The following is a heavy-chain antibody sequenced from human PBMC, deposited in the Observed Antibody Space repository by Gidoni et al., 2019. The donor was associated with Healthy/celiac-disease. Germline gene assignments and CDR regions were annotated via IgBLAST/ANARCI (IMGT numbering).Heavy chain of an antibody. V-gene: IGHV4-38-2*02. J-gene: IGHJ5*02. Sequence: QVQLHESGPGLVKPSETLSLTCTFSGYSISRCYYWGWIRQPLGKGLEWIGSIYHNGSTYYNPSLKSRVTISVDTSKNQFSLKLSSVTAADTAVYYCARARYSSSWYAGSYNWFDPWGQGTLVTVSS. CDR2: IYHNGST. CDR1: GYSISRCYY. D-gene: IGHD6-13*01. CDR3: ARARYSSSWYAGSYNWFDP.